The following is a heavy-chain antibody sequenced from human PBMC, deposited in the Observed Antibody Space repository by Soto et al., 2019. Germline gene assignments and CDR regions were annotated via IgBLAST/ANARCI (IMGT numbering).Heavy chain of an antibody. CDR1: CNTFAGSY. J-gene: IGHJ6*02. CDR2: INPSGGST. V-gene: IGHV1-46*01. D-gene: IGHD2-2*01. CDR3: ARCQDIVVVSAAPLPFYYYGIDV. Sequence: ASGKVCCKASCNTFAGSYMVSGRQAPGQKHERMGIINPSGGSTSYAQKFQGRVTMTRDTSTSTVYMELSSLRSEDTAVYYCARCQDIVVVSAAPLPFYYYGIDVRGQGTADTVSS.